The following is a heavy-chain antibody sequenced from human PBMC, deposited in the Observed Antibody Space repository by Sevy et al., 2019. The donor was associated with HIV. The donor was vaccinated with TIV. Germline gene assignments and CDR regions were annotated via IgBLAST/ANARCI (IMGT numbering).Heavy chain of an antibody. CDR2: INPNSGGT. D-gene: IGHD3-10*01. CDR1: GYTFTGYY. Sequence: ASLKVSCKASGYTFTGYYMHWVRQAPGQGLEWMGWINPNSGGTNYAQKFQGRVTMTRDTSISTAYMELSRLRSDDTAVYYCARERLGFGEYYYYGMDVWGQGTTVTVSS. V-gene: IGHV1-2*02. CDR3: ARERLGFGEYYYYGMDV. J-gene: IGHJ6*02.